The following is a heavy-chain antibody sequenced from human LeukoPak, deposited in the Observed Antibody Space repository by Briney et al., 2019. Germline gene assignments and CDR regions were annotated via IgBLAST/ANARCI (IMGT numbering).Heavy chain of an antibody. CDR2: ISGSGGST. D-gene: IGHD2-2*01. J-gene: IGHJ4*02. CDR3: AKEPRIVVVPAAIDY. V-gene: IGHV3-23*01. Sequence: GGSLRLSCAAPGFTFSSYAMSWVRQAPGKGLEWVSAISGSGGSTYYADSVKGRFTISRDNSKNTLYLQMNSLRAEDTAVYYCAKEPRIVVVPAAIDYWGQGTLVTVSS. CDR1: GFTFSSYA.